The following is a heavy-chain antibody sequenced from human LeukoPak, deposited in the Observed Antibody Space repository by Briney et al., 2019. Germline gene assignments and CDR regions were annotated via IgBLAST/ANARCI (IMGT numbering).Heavy chain of an antibody. D-gene: IGHD6-19*01. V-gene: IGHV4-59*12. J-gene: IGHJ4*02. Sequence: SETMSLTCTVFGGFTNSYYGRWIRQPPGRGLGWVGYIPYSLSTNYNPSFKGQLTISVDKSKNQFSLRLSALNAADPAVYYCARRSSGLLVYCWGQGTPVSAS. CDR3: ARRSSGLLVYC. CDR1: GGFTNSYY. CDR2: IPYSLST.